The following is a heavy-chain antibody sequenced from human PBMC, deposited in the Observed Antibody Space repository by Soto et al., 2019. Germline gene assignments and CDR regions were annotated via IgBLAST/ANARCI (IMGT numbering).Heavy chain of an antibody. CDR1: GYTFTSYD. Sequence: ASVKVSCKASGYTFTSYDINWVRQATGQGLEWMGWMNPNSGNTGYAQKFQGRVTMTRNTSISTAYMELSSLRSEDTAVYYCARVYYDSSGYPSGGDGMDVWGQGTTVTVSS. J-gene: IGHJ6*02. CDR2: MNPNSGNT. V-gene: IGHV1-8*01. D-gene: IGHD3-22*01. CDR3: ARVYYDSSGYPSGGDGMDV.